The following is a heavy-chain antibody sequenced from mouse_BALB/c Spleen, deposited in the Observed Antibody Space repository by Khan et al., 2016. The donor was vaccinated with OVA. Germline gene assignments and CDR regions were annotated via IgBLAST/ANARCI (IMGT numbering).Heavy chain of an antibody. CDR3: AREEACYYFDY. CDR1: GYTFTSYW. J-gene: IGHJ2*01. Sequence: QVRLQQSGAELVRPGASVKLSCKTSGYTFTSYWIHWVKQRSGQGLEWIARIYPGTDNTYYNEKLKHKVTLTADKSSSTAYMQLSSLKSEDSAVYFCAREEACYYFDYWGQGTTLTVSS. D-gene: IGHD3-2*02. V-gene: IGHV1S132*01. CDR2: IYPGTDNT.